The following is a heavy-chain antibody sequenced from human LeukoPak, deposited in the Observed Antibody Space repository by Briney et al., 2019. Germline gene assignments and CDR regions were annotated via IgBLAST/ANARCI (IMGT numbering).Heavy chain of an antibody. CDR3: ARERFLEWLPLFDY. V-gene: IGHV4-39*07. CDR2: IYYSGST. J-gene: IGHJ4*02. D-gene: IGHD3-3*01. Sequence: PSETLSLTCTVSGGSISSSSYYWGWIRQPPGKGLEWIGSIYYSGSTYYNPSLKSRVTISVDTSKNQFSLKLSSVTAADTAVYYCARERFLEWLPLFDYWGQGTLVTVSS. CDR1: GGSISSSSYY.